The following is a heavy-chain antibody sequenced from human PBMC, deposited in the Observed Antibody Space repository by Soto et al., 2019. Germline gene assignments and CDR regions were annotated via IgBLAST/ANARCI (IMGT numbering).Heavy chain of an antibody. Sequence: GGSLRLSCAASGFTFSSYAMSWVRQAPGKGLELVSAISGSGGSTYYADSVKGRFTISRDDPKNTLYLDMNSLRVEDTAVYYCAKDPPWTVGPLAMDVWGQGTTVTVSS. V-gene: IGHV3-23*01. CDR2: ISGSGGST. J-gene: IGHJ6*02. CDR1: GFTFSSYA. D-gene: IGHD2-2*01. CDR3: AKDPPWTVGPLAMDV.